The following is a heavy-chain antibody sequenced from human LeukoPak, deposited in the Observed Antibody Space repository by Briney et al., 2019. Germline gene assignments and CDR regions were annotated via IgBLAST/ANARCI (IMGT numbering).Heavy chain of an antibody. D-gene: IGHD3-16*02. Sequence: IPSQTLSLTCTVSGGSISSGSYYWSWIRQPAGKGLEWIGRIYTSGSTNYNPSLKSRVTISVDTSKNQFSLKLSSVTAADTAVYYCARENGMITFGGVIPTFDYWGQGTLVTVSS. CDR2: IYTSGST. J-gene: IGHJ4*02. V-gene: IGHV4-61*02. CDR1: GGSISSGSYY. CDR3: ARENGMITFGGVIPTFDY.